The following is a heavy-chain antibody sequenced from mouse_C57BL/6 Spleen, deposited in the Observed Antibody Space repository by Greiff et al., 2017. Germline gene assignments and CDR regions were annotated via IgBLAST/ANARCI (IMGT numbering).Heavy chain of an antibody. J-gene: IGHJ2*01. CDR2: IDPANGNT. Sequence: EVQLQESGAELVRPGASVKLSCTASGFNIKNTYMHWVKQRPEQGLEWIGRIDPANGNTKYAPKFQGKATITADTSSNTAYLQLSSLTSEDTAIYYCAGASPNEEYYFDYWGQGTTLTVSS. V-gene: IGHV14-3*01. CDR1: GFNIKNTY. CDR3: AGASPNEEYYFDY. D-gene: IGHD6-1*01.